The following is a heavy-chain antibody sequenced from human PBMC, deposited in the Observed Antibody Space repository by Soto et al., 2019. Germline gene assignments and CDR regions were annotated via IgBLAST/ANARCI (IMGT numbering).Heavy chain of an antibody. D-gene: IGHD5-12*01. V-gene: IGHV1-8*01. CDR3: ARGEATIADWFDP. Sequence: ALVKLSCKASGYTFTGYDINWVRQATGQGLEWMGWMNPNSGNTGYAQKFQGRVTMTRNTSISTAYMELSSLRSEDTAVYYCARGEATIADWFDPWGHGTLVTVSS. CDR2: MNPNSGNT. CDR1: GYTFTGYD. J-gene: IGHJ5*02.